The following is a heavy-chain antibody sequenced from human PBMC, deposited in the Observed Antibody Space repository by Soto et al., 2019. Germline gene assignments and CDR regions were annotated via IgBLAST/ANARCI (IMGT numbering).Heavy chain of an antibody. CDR2: IGTAGDT. V-gene: IGHV3-13*01. D-gene: IGHD1-26*01. J-gene: IGHJ6*02. CDR1: GFTFSSYD. CDR3: ARDRIVGATWSYYYYGMDV. Sequence: GGSLRLSCAASGFTFSSYDMHWVRQATGKGLEWVSAIGTAGDTYYPGSVKGRFTISRENAKNSLYLQMNSLRAGDTAVYYCARDRIVGATWSYYYYGMDVWGQGTTVTVSS.